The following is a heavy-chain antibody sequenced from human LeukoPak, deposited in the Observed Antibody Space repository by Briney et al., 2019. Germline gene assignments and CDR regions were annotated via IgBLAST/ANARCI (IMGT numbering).Heavy chain of an antibody. Sequence: ASVTVSCKASGYTFTGYYMHWVRQAPGQGLEWMGWINPNSGGTNYAQKFQGRVTMTRDTSISTAYMELSRLRSDDTAVYYCARAVGRYFDWLLIDYWGQGTLVTVSS. D-gene: IGHD3-9*01. V-gene: IGHV1-2*02. CDR2: INPNSGGT. CDR3: ARAVGRYFDWLLIDY. J-gene: IGHJ4*02. CDR1: GYTFTGYY.